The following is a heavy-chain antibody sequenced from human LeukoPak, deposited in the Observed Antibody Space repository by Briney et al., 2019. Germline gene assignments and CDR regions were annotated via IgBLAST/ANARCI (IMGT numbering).Heavy chain of an antibody. J-gene: IGHJ4*02. CDR1: GFTFSSYW. Sequence: PGGSLRLSCAASGFTFSSYWMHWVRQAPGKGLVWVSRISTDGSATDYADSVKGRYAISRDNAKNTLYLQVNSLRAEDTVVYYCARGGYYGSSGYYNFDYWGQGTLVTVSS. CDR3: ARGGYYGSSGYYNFDY. CDR2: ISTDGSAT. D-gene: IGHD3-22*01. V-gene: IGHV3-74*01.